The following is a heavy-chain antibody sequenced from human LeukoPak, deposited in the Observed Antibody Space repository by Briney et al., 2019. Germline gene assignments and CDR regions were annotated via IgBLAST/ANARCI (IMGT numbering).Heavy chain of an antibody. CDR2: INSGSNYI. J-gene: IGHJ4*02. Sequence: GGSLRLSCAASGFTFNYYCMYWVRQAPGKGLEWVSIINSGSNYIYYIDSVKGRFTISRDNAKNSLYLQMNSLRVEDTAIYYGARVGCSGGTCYDYGGQGTLVTVSS. D-gene: IGHD2-15*01. CDR3: ARVGCSGGTCYDY. V-gene: IGHV3-21*01. CDR1: GFTFNYYC.